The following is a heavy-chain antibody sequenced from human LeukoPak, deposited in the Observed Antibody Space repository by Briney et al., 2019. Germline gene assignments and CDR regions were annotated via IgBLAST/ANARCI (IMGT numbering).Heavy chain of an antibody. CDR3: AKDLYGSGSYQIRLFDY. Sequence: GGSLRLSCAASGFTFSSYGMHWVRQAPGKGLEWVAFIRYDGSNKFYTDSVKGRFTISRGNSKNTLYLQMNSLRAEDTAVYYCAKDLYGSGSYQIRLFDYWGQGTLVTVSS. D-gene: IGHD3-10*01. V-gene: IGHV3-30*02. CDR2: IRYDGSNK. J-gene: IGHJ4*02. CDR1: GFTFSSYG.